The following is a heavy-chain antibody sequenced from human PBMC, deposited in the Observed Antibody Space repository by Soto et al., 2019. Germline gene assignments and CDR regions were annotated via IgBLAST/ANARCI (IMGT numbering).Heavy chain of an antibody. CDR3: ARVYIMTGSGAFDI. CDR2: ISRSSSYI. CDR1: GFTFSSYS. J-gene: IGHJ3*02. D-gene: IGHD3-16*01. V-gene: IGHV3-21*01. Sequence: EVQLVDSGGGLVKPGGSLRLSCAASGFTFSSYSMNWVRQAPGKGLEWVSSISRSSSYIYYADSVKGRFTISRDNAKNSLYLQMNSLRAEDTAVYYCARVYIMTGSGAFDICGQGTMVTVSS.